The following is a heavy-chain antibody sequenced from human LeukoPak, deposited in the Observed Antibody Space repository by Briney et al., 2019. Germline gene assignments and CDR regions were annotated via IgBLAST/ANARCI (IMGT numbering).Heavy chain of an antibody. D-gene: IGHD6-19*01. CDR3: ARGGREWLVWLTRAFDI. CDR1: GYTFTSYD. V-gene: IGHV1-8*01. Sequence: ASVTVSCTASGYTFTSYDINWVRQAPGQGLEWMGWMNPNSGNTGYAQTFQGRVTMTRNTSISTAYMELSSLRSEDTAVYYCARGGREWLVWLTRAFDIWGQGTMVTVSS. CDR2: MNPNSGNT. J-gene: IGHJ3*02.